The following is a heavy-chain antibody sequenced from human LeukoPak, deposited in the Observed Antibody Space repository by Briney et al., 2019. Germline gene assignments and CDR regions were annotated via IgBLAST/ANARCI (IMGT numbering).Heavy chain of an antibody. Sequence: GGSLRLSCAASGFTFSSYAMSWVRQAPGKELEWVSAISGSGGSTYYADSVKGRFTISRDNSKNTLYLQMNSLRAEDTAVYYCAKDLSEPGIASWGQGTLVTVSS. J-gene: IGHJ5*02. D-gene: IGHD6-13*01. CDR3: AKDLSEPGIAS. CDR2: ISGSGGST. CDR1: GFTFSSYA. V-gene: IGHV3-23*01.